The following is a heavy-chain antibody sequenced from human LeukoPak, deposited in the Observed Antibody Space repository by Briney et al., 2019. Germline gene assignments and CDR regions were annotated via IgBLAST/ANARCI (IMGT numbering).Heavy chain of an antibody. Sequence: SVKVSCKASGYTFTGYYMHWVRQAPGQGLEWMGWINPNSGGTNYAQKFQGRVTMTRDTSISTAYMELSRLRSDDTAVYYCARVIGYCSGGSCYSRAFDIWGQGTMATVSS. CDR2: INPNSGGT. V-gene: IGHV1-2*02. J-gene: IGHJ3*02. D-gene: IGHD2-15*01. CDR1: GYTFTGYY. CDR3: ARVIGYCSGGSCYSRAFDI.